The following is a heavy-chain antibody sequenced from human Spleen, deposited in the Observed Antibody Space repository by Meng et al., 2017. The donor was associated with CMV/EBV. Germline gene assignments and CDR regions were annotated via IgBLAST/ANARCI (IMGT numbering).Heavy chain of an antibody. CDR1: GYSFTYYD. Sequence: ASVKVSCKTSGYSFTYYDINWVRQVAGHGLELMGWKNPNSDNTDYAQKSEGRVTMTRDTSISTAYLELSTLRSEDTAVYYCGRGLRITSFGGVIFDGMDVWGQGTTVTVSS. J-gene: IGHJ6*02. V-gene: IGHV1-8*01. CDR2: KNPNSDNT. CDR3: GRGLRITSFGGVIFDGMDV. D-gene: IGHD3-3*01.